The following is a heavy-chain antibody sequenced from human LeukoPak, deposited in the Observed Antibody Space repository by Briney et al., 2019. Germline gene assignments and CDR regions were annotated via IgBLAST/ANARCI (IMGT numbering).Heavy chain of an antibody. CDR2: INHSGST. CDR3: AAGRDYYYDSSGYPDAFDI. D-gene: IGHD3-22*01. V-gene: IGHV4-34*01. CDR1: GGSFSGYY. J-gene: IGHJ3*02. Sequence: SETLALTCAVYGGSFSGYYWSWTRQPPGKGLEWIGEINHSGSTNYNPSLKSRVTISVDTSKNQFSLKLSSVTAADTAVYYCAAGRDYYYDSSGYPDAFDIRGQGTMVTVSS.